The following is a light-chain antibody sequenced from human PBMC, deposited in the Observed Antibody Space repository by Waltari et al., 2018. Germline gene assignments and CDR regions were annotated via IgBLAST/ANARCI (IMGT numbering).Light chain of an antibody. CDR1: QSIARN. CDR2: GAS. Sequence: EILMTQSPPTLSVSPGESATLSCRASQSIARNLAWYQQKPGQAPRLLIYGASTRATCIPARFSGSGSGTEFTLTISSLQSEDFAVYYCQQYNSWRTFGQGTKLEIK. J-gene: IGKJ2*01. V-gene: IGKV3-15*01. CDR3: QQYNSWRT.